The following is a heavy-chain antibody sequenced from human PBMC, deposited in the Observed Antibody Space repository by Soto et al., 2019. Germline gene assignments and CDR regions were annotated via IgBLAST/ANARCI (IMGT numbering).Heavy chain of an antibody. D-gene: IGHD6-6*01. CDR2: IYHSGST. V-gene: IGHV4-4*02. CDR1: GGSISSSNW. Sequence: ASETLSLTCAVSGGSISSSNWWSWVRQPPGKGLEWIGEIYHSGSTNYNPSLKSRVTISVDKSKNQFSLKLSSVTAADTAVYYCASRIAARQGHFDYWGQGTLVTVSS. J-gene: IGHJ4*02. CDR3: ASRIAARQGHFDY.